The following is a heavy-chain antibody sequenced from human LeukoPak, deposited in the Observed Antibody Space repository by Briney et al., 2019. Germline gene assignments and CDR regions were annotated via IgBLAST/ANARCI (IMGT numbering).Heavy chain of an antibody. V-gene: IGHV3-66*01. CDR1: GFTVSSNY. CDR3: ARETYDYVWGSYRYWYFDY. J-gene: IGHJ4*02. Sequence: GGSLRLSCAASGFTVSSNYMSWVRQAPGKGLEWVSVIYSGGSTYYADSVKGRFTISRDNSKNTLYPQMNSLRAEDTAVYYCARETYDYVWGSYRYWYFDYWGQGTLVTVSS. D-gene: IGHD3-16*02. CDR2: IYSGGST.